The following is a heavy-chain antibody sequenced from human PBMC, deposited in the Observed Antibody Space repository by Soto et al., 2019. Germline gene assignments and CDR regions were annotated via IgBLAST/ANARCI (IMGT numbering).Heavy chain of an antibody. CDR1: GYTFTSYY. CDR3: ARDADPYYDSSGYPHY. Sequence: QVQLVQSGAEVKKPGASVKVSCKASGYTFTSYYMHWVRQAPGQGLEWMGIINPSGGSTSYAQKFQVRVTMTRDTSTSTVYMELSSLRSEDTAVYYCARDADPYYDSSGYPHYWGQGTLVTVSS. J-gene: IGHJ4*02. D-gene: IGHD3-22*01. CDR2: INPSGGST. V-gene: IGHV1-46*01.